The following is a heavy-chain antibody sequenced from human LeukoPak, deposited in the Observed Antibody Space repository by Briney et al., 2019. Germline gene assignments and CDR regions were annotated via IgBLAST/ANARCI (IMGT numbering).Heavy chain of an antibody. CDR1: GFTFSSYA. V-gene: IGHV3-23*01. Sequence: GSLRLSCTASGFTFSSYAMTWVRQAPGKGLEGVSGISGRGGNTYYTDSVRGRLSISRDNSKNTLYLQVNSLRAEDTAVYYCAKGRTEGGTLALDYWGQGTLVTVSS. D-gene: IGHD6-19*01. CDR3: AKGRTEGGTLALDY. J-gene: IGHJ4*02. CDR2: ISGRGGNT.